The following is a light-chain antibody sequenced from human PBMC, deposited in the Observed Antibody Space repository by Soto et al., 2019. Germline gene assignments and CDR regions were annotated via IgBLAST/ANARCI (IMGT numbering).Light chain of an antibody. CDR1: SSDVGGYNY. CDR3: SSYTSSSTLDVV. J-gene: IGLJ2*01. V-gene: IGLV2-14*01. Sequence: QSALTQPASVSGSPGQSITISCTGTSSDVGGYNYVSWYQQHPGKAPKLMIYDVSNWPSGVSNRFSGSKSGNTASLTISGLPAEDEADYYCSSYTSSSTLDVVFGGGTKVTVL. CDR2: DVS.